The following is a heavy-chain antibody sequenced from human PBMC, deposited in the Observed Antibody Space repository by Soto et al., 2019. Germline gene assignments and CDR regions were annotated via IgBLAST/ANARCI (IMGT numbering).Heavy chain of an antibody. CDR2: IKQDGSEK. Sequence: EVQLVGSGGGLVQPGGSLRLSCAASGFTFSSYWMSWVRQAPGKGLEWVANIKQDGSEKYYVDSVKGRFTISRDNAKNSLYLQMNSLRAEDTAVYYCARGQLLDYDFWSGRHHYGMDVWGQGTTVTVSS. CDR3: ARGQLLDYDFWSGRHHYGMDV. J-gene: IGHJ6*02. V-gene: IGHV3-7*03. CDR1: GFTFSSYW. D-gene: IGHD3-3*01.